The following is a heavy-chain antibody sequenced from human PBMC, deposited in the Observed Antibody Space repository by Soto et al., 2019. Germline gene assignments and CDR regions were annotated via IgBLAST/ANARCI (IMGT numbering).Heavy chain of an antibody. J-gene: IGHJ3*02. CDR1: GFTFSSYS. V-gene: IGHV3-21*01. D-gene: IGHD6-19*01. Sequence: GGSLRLSCAASGFTFSSYSMNWVRQAPGKGLEWVSSISSSSYIYYADSVKGRFTISRDNAKNSLYLQMNSLRAEDTAVYYCARSPVAVSNAFDIWGQGTMVTVSS. CDR2: ISSSSYI. CDR3: ARSPVAVSNAFDI.